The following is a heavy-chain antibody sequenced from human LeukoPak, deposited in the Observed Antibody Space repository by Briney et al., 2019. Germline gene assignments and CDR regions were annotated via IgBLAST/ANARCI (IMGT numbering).Heavy chain of an antibody. CDR1: GFTFGDYV. V-gene: IGHV3-49*04. CDR3: TRRYNYDSSGYYYVRDAFDI. D-gene: IGHD3-22*01. CDR2: IRSKAYGGTT. Sequence: GGSLRLSCTASGFTFGDYVMSWVRQAPGKGLEWVGFIRSKAYGGTTKNAASVKGRFTISRDDSRSVAYLQMNSLKTEDTAVYYCTRRYNYDSSGYYYVRDAFDIWDQGTMVTVSS. J-gene: IGHJ3*02.